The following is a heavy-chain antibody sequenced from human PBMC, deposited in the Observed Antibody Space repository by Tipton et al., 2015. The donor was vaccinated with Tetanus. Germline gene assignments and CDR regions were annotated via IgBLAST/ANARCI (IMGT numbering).Heavy chain of an antibody. V-gene: IGHV4-61*09. CDR3: ARGGAYGGKAEY. J-gene: IGHJ4*02. D-gene: IGHD4-23*01. CDR2: VYPTGSA. Sequence: TLSLTCIVSGGSVSSGSDYWMWIRQPPGKGLEWIGHVYPTGSAYYNPDLESRVTLSVDKSKNQFSLNMRSVTAADTAVYYCARGGAYGGKAEYWGQGNLVIVSS. CDR1: GGSVSSGSDY.